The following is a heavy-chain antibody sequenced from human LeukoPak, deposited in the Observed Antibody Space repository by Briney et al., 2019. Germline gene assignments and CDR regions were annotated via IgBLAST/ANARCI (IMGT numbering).Heavy chain of an antibody. Sequence: GGSLRLSCVVSGFTFSTYWMTWVRQAPGKGLEWVASIKEDGIDKYYVDSVKGRFTISRDSAKNTLFLQMNTLRGEDTAVYYCARDQWRLFDYRGQGTLVTVSS. V-gene: IGHV3-7*04. CDR1: GFTFSTYW. J-gene: IGHJ4*02. D-gene: IGHD2-21*02. CDR3: ARDQWRLFDY. CDR2: IKEDGIDK.